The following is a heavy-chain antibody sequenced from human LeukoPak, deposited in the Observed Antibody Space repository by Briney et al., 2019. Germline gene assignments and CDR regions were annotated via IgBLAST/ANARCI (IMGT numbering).Heavy chain of an antibody. D-gene: IGHD3-22*01. V-gene: IGHV4-34*01. CDR2: INHSGST. Sequence: SETLSLTCAVYGGSFSGYYWSWIRQPPGKGLEWIGEINHSGSTNYNPSLKSRVTISVDTSKNQFSLKLSSVTAADTAVYYCARSRGYYDSSGYYIGYYFDYWGQGTLVTVSS. CDR1: GGSFSGYY. CDR3: ARSRGYYDSSGYYIGYYFDY. J-gene: IGHJ4*02.